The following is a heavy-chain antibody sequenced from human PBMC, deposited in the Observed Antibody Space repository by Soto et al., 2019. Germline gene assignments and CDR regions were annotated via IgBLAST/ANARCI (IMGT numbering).Heavy chain of an antibody. V-gene: IGHV4-59*01. D-gene: IGHD5-18*01. J-gene: IGHJ4*02. CDR2: IFYSGSA. CDR1: GGSIRSYY. Sequence: SETLSLTCTVSGGSIRSYYWTWIRQPPGKGLEWLGYIFYSGSAFYNPSLKSRVTISIHTSKSQFSLQLTSVTAADTAVYYCARGAADTAMVDSWGQGTLVTVSS. CDR3: ARGAADTAMVDS.